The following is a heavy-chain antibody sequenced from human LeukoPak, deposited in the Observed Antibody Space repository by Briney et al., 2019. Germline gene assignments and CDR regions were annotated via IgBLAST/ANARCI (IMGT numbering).Heavy chain of an antibody. D-gene: IGHD6-6*01. Sequence: PSETLSLTCTVFGDSVSSSNYYWAWFRQPPGKGLDWIGSLYYDGRTYYSPSLESRVTVSVDTSKNQFALKLTSVTAADTAVYYCARQYSSSSPLDYWGQGTLVTVSS. CDR1: GDSVSSSNYY. J-gene: IGHJ4*02. CDR2: LYYDGRT. V-gene: IGHV4-39*01. CDR3: ARQYSSSSPLDY.